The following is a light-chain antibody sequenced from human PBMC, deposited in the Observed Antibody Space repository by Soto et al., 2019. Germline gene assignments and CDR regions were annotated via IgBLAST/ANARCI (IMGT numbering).Light chain of an antibody. Sequence: ETVMTQSPATLSVSPGERATLSCRASQSVSTKLAWYQQKRGQAPRLLIYGASTRATGIPARFSGSGSGTEFTLTVSSLQSEDFAVYYCQQYDDWPPITFGQGTRLEIK. CDR2: GAS. CDR1: QSVSTK. V-gene: IGKV3D-15*01. J-gene: IGKJ5*01. CDR3: QQYDDWPPIT.